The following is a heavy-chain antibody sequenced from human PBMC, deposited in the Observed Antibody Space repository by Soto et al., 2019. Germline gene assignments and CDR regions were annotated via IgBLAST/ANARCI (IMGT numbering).Heavy chain of an antibody. CDR3: ARHVVLRYFDWLLSPYNWFDP. Sequence: PSETLSLTCTVSGDYISPYYWSWIRQSRGKGLEWIGYIFYSGNTNYNPSLKSRVTISVDTSKNQFSLKLSSVTAADTAVYYCARHVVLRYFDWLLSPYNWFDPWGQGTLVTVSS. D-gene: IGHD3-9*01. CDR1: GDYISPYY. J-gene: IGHJ5*02. CDR2: IFYSGNT. V-gene: IGHV4-59*08.